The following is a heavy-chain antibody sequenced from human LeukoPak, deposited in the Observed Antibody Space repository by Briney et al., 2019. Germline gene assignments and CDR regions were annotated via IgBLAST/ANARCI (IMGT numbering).Heavy chain of an antibody. J-gene: IGHJ6*02. V-gene: IGHV1-69*01. D-gene: IGHD6-13*01. CDR2: INAIFGTA. CDR1: GGTFSSYA. CDR3: ARDPLSSSWYGRDYYYYYGMDV. Sequence: SVKVSCKASGGTFSSYAISWVRQAPGQGLEWMGGINAIFGTANSAQKFQGRVTITADESTSTAYMELSSLRSEDTAVYYCARDPLSSSWYGRDYYYYYGMDVWGQGTTVTVSS.